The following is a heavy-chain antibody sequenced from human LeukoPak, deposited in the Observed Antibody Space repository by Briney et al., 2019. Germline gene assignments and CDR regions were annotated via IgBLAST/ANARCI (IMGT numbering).Heavy chain of an antibody. CDR1: GFTFSDYY. Sequence: GGSLRLSCAASGFTFSDYYMSWIRQAPGKGLEWVSYISDSGSTIYYADSGKGRFTISRDNAKNSVYLQMNSLRAEDTAVYYCARDRLGDYDSSGYYDNWGQGTRVAVSS. D-gene: IGHD3-22*01. CDR3: ARDRLGDYDSSGYYDN. V-gene: IGHV3-11*01. CDR2: ISDSGSTI. J-gene: IGHJ4*02.